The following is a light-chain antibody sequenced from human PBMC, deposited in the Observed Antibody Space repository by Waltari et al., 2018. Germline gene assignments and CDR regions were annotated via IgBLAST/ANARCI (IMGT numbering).Light chain of an antibody. J-gene: IGLJ3*02. Sequence: SYELTQPPSVSVSPGQTASITCSGDQLGHKFASWYQQKPGQSPVVVIFEDKKRPAGLPWRFSGANSGNASTLTISGTQAVDEADYYCQTWNGTTAVFGGGTKLTVL. CDR3: QTWNGTTAV. CDR1: QLGHKF. V-gene: IGLV3-1*01. CDR2: EDK.